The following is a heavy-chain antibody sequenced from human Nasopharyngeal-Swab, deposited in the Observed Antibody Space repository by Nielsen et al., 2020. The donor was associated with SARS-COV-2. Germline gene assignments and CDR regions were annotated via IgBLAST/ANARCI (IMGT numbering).Heavy chain of an antibody. J-gene: IGHJ4*02. CDR2: IHYDGSKK. D-gene: IGHD3-10*01. CDR3: ARESGVGELLGVSFDY. Sequence: GGSLRLSCAASGFTFSSYGMHWVRQAPGKGLEWVAIIHYDGSKKYYADSVNGRFTISRDNSKNTLYLQMNSLRGEDTAVYYCARESGVGELLGVSFDYWGQGTLVTVSS. V-gene: IGHV3-30*02. CDR1: GFTFSSYG.